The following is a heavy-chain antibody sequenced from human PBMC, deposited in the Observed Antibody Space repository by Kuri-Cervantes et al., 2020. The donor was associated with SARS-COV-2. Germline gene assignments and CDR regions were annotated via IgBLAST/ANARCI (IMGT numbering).Heavy chain of an antibody. CDR3: ARVEFWNGYFDY. CDR2: ISWDGNST. D-gene: IGHD3-3*01. V-gene: IGHV3-43D*03. J-gene: IGHJ4*02. CDR1: GFTFDDYA. Sequence: GESLKISCAASGFTFDDYAMHWVRQAPGKGLEWVSLISWDGNSTYYADSVKGRFTISRDNSKNTLYLQMNSLRAEDTAVYYCARVEFWNGYFDYWGQGTLVTVSS.